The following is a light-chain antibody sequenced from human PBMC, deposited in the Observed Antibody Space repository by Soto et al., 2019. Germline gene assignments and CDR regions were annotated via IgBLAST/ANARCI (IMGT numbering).Light chain of an antibody. CDR2: DNN. CDR3: GTWDSSLSAYV. V-gene: IGLV1-51*01. Sequence: QSVLTQPPSVSAAPGQKVTISCSGSSSNIGNNYVSWYQQLPGTAPKLLIYDNNKRPSGIPDRFSGSKSGTSATLGITGPQTGDEADYYCGTWDSSLSAYVFGTGTQLTVL. CDR1: SSNIGNNY. J-gene: IGLJ1*01.